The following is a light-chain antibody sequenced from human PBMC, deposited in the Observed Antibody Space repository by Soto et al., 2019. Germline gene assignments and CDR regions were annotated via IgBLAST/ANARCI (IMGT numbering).Light chain of an antibody. CDR2: EVN. V-gene: IGLV2-14*01. J-gene: IGLJ1*01. Sequence: QSALTQPASVSGSPGQSITISCTGTSSDVSGFNFVSWYQQHPGKAPKLMIFEVNNRPSGISNRFSGSKSGDTASLTISGLQAEDEADYYCSSYTGSSTYVFGAGTELTVL. CDR3: SSYTGSSTYV. CDR1: SSDVSGFNF.